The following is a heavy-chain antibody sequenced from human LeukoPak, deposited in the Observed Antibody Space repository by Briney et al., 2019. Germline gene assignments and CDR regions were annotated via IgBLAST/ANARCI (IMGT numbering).Heavy chain of an antibody. D-gene: IGHD5-24*01. J-gene: IGHJ3*02. Sequence: GGSLRLSCAASGFTFSSYAMSWVRQAPGKGLEWVSAISGSGGSTYYADSVKGRFTISRDNSKNTLYLQMNSLRAEDTAVYYCASRRDGSNYAAFDIWGQGTMVTVSP. CDR2: ISGSGGST. V-gene: IGHV3-23*01. CDR1: GFTFSSYA. CDR3: ASRRDGSNYAAFDI.